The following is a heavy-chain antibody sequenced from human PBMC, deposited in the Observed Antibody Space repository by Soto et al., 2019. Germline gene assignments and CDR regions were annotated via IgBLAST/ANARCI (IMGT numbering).Heavy chain of an antibody. CDR2: IIPIFGTA. CDR3: ARLITMVRGVNNPYYYYYGMDV. D-gene: IGHD3-10*01. Sequence: GASVKVSCKASGGTFSSYAISWVRQAPGQGLEWMGGIIPIFGTANYAQRFQGRVTITADESTSTAYMELSSLRSEDTAVYYCARLITMVRGVNNPYYYYYGMDVWGQGTTVTSP. J-gene: IGHJ6*02. V-gene: IGHV1-69*13. CDR1: GGTFSSYA.